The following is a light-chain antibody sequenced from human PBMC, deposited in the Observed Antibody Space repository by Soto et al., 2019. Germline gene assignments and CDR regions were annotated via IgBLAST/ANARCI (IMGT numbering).Light chain of an antibody. CDR2: SNN. CDR1: SSNIGRNT. CDR3: AAWDDSLTDYV. Sequence: QSVLTQAPSASETPWQRVTISCSGGSSNIGRNTVNWYQQLPGTAPKLPIYSNNRRPSGVPDRFSGSKSGTSASLAISGLQSEDEADYYCAAWDDSLTDYVFGTGTRSPS. J-gene: IGLJ1*01. V-gene: IGLV1-44*01.